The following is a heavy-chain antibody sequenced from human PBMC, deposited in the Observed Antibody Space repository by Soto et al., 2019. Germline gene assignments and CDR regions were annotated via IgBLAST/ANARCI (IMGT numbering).Heavy chain of an antibody. CDR3: ARGRTVRNYADDSSDYFYFFDY. Sequence: PSETLSLTCTASGDSISTFYLGWMRQSPGKELEWIGYVYYTGSTNYNPSLKSRVTISVDRSKNQFSLKLTSANAADTAVYYCARGRTVRNYADDSSDYFYFFDYWGQGTQVTVSS. CDR2: VYYTGST. D-gene: IGHD3-22*01. V-gene: IGHV4-59*01. J-gene: IGHJ4*02. CDR1: GDSISTFY.